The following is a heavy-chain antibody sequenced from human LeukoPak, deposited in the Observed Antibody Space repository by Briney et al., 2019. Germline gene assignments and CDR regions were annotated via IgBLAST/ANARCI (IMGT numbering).Heavy chain of an antibody. J-gene: IGHJ3*02. V-gene: IGHV1-18*01. CDR3: ARGAYYYDSSGPQDAFDI. CDR1: GYTFTSYG. D-gene: IGHD3-22*01. Sequence: ASVKVSCKASGYTFTSYGISWVRQAPGQGLEWMGWISAYNGNTNYAQKLQGRVTMTTDTSTSTAYMELRSLRSDDTAVYYCARGAYYYDSSGPQDAFDIWGQGTMVTVSS. CDR2: ISAYNGNT.